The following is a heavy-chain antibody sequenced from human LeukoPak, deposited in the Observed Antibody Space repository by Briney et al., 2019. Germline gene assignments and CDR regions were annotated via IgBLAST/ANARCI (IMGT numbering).Heavy chain of an antibody. V-gene: IGHV3-23*01. CDR3: AKEVFGNWNDVFDY. D-gene: IGHD1-1*01. CDR1: GFSVSGNF. Sequence: GGSLRLSCAASGFSVSGNFMSWVRQAPGKGLEWVSAISGSGGSTYYADSVKGRFTISKDNSKNTLYLQMNSLRAEDTAVYYCAKEVFGNWNDVFDYWGQGTLVTVSS. CDR2: ISGSGGST. J-gene: IGHJ4*02.